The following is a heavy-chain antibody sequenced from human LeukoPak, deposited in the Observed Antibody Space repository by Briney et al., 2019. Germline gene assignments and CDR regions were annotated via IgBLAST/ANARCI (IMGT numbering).Heavy chain of an antibody. V-gene: IGHV3-23*01. Sequence: GGSLRLSCAASGFTFSSYAMSWVRQAPGKGLEWVSAISGSGGSTYYADSVKGRFTISRENSKNTLYLQMNSLRAEDTAVYYCAKDLADYGDYDYWGQGTLVTVSS. CDR3: AKDLADYGDYDY. CDR2: ISGSGGST. CDR1: GFTFSSYA. D-gene: IGHD4-17*01. J-gene: IGHJ4*02.